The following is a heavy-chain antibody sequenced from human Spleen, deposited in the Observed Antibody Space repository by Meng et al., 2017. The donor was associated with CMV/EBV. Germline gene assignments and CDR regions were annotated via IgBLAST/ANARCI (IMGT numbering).Heavy chain of an antibody. CDR3: ARDLSNGDY. J-gene: IGHJ4*02. D-gene: IGHD2/OR15-2a*01. Sequence: GESLKISCAASGFTFSSYAMSWVRQAPGKGLEWVSAISGSGGSTYYADSVKGRFTISRDNSKNTLYLQMNSLRAEDTAVYYCARDLSNGDYWGQGTLVTVSS. CDR2: ISGSGGST. CDR1: GFTFSSYA. V-gene: IGHV3-23*01.